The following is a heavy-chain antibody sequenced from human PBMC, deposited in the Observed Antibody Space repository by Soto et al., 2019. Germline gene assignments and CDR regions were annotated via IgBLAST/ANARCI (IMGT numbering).Heavy chain of an antibody. CDR3: ARRGYSYGEFDY. Sequence: PSDTLSLTCAVYGGSFSGYYWSWIRQPPGKGLEWIGEINHSGSTNYNPSLKSRVTISVDTSKNQFSLKLSSVTAADTAVYYCARRGYSYGEFDYWGQGTLVTVSS. J-gene: IGHJ4*02. D-gene: IGHD5-18*01. CDR2: INHSGST. CDR1: GGSFSGYY. V-gene: IGHV4-34*01.